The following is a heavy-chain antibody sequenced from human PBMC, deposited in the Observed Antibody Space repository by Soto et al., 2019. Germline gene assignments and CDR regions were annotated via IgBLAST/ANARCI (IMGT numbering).Heavy chain of an antibody. CDR1: GFTVSSNY. CDR2: IYSGGST. J-gene: IGHJ6*02. Sequence: GSLRLSCAASGFTVSSNYMSWVRQAPGKGLEWVSVIYSGGSTYYADSVKGRFTISRDNSKNTLYLQMNSLRAEDTAVYYCARDHIGTQDRPGMDVWGQGTTVTVSS. V-gene: IGHV3-53*01. D-gene: IGHD1-1*01. CDR3: ARDHIGTQDRPGMDV.